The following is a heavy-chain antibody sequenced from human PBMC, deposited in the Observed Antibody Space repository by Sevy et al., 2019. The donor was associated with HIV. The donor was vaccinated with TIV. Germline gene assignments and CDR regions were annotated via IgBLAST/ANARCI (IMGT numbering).Heavy chain of an antibody. Sequence: SETLSLTCGVSGFSISSGYYWGWLRQPPGKGLEWIGNIFYRGSPYYNPSVKSRVTISADTSNNQFSLRLTSVTAADTAVYYCASYTSSWLGGAFDIWGQGTVVTVSS. D-gene: IGHD6-13*01. CDR2: IFYRGSP. V-gene: IGHV4-38-2*01. CDR1: GFSISSGYY. J-gene: IGHJ3*02. CDR3: ASYTSSWLGGAFDI.